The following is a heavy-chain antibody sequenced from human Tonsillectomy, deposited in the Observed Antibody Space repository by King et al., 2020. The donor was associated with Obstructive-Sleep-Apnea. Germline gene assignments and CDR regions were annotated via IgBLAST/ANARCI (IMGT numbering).Heavy chain of an antibody. V-gene: IGHV1-18*01. D-gene: IGHD3-9*01. J-gene: IGHJ5*02. CDR2: ISAYNGNT. Sequence: QLVQSGAEVKKPGASVKVSCKASGYTFTSYGISWVRQAPGQGLEWMGWISAYNGNTNYAQKLQGRVTMTTDTSTSTAYMELRSLRSDDTAVYYCARATGANYDILTGYYSCAWFDPWGQGTLVTVSS. CDR3: ARATGANYDILTGYYSCAWFDP. CDR1: GYTFTSYG.